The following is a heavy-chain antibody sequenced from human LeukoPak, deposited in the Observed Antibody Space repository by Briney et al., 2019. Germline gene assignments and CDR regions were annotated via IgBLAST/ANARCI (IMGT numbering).Heavy chain of an antibody. CDR3: ARGCDDSSGYYQYYFDY. D-gene: IGHD3-22*01. CDR1: GGSFSGYY. Sequence: SETLSLTCAVYGGSFSGYYWSWIRQPPGKGLEWIGEINHSGSTNYNPSLKSRVTISVDTSKNQFSLELSSVTAADTAVYYCARGCDDSSGYYQYYFDYWGQGTLVTVSS. J-gene: IGHJ4*02. CDR2: INHSGST. V-gene: IGHV4-34*01.